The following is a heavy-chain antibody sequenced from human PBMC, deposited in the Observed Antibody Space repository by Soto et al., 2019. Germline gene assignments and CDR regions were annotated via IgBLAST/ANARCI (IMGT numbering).Heavy chain of an antibody. CDR3: ARDMGYGYNTYYFDY. Sequence: QVQLQESGPGLVKPSQTLSLTCTVSGGSISSGGYYWSWLRQHPGKGLEWIGYIYYSGSTYYNPSLKSRVTISVDTSKNQFSLKLSSVTAADTAVYYCARDMGYGYNTYYFDYWGQGTLVTVSS. V-gene: IGHV4-31*03. D-gene: IGHD5-12*01. CDR2: IYYSGST. CDR1: GGSISSGGYY. J-gene: IGHJ4*02.